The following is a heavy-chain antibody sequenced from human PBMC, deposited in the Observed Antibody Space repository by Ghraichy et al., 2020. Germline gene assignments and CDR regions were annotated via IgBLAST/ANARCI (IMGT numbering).Heavy chain of an antibody. CDR2: IYYSGST. V-gene: IGHV4-31*03. D-gene: IGHD4-11*01. Sequence: SETLSLTCTVSGGSISSGGYYWSWIRQHPGKGLEWIGYIYYSGSTYYNPSLKSRVTISVDTSKNQFSLKLSSVTAADTAVYYCARGGSNYWRCYDPWGQGTLLTVSS. CDR3: ARGGSNYWRCYDP. CDR1: GGSISSGGYY. J-gene: IGHJ5*02.